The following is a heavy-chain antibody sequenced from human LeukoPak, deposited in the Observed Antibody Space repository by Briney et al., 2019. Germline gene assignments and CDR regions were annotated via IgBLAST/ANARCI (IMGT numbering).Heavy chain of an antibody. V-gene: IGHV4-30-4*01. CDR3: ASYGDYYGMDV. CDR1: GGSISSGDYY. D-gene: IGHD3-10*01. J-gene: IGHJ6*02. CDR2: IYYSRST. Sequence: PSQTLSLTCTVSGGSISSGDYYWSWIRQPPGKGLEWIGYIYYSRSTYYNPSLKSRVTISVDTSKNQFSLKLSSVTAADTAVCYCASYGDYYGMDVWGQGTTVTVSS.